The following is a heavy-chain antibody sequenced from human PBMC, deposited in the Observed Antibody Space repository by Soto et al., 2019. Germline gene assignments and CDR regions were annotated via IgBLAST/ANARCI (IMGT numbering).Heavy chain of an antibody. V-gene: IGHV3-30-3*01. CDR3: ASVRKYCGGDCSPSPIDY. CDR1: GFTFSSYA. J-gene: IGHJ4*02. Sequence: QVQLVESGGGVVQPGRSLRLSCAASGFTFSSYAMHWVRQAPGKGLEWVAVISYDGSNKYYADSVKGRFTISRDNSKNTLYLQMNSLRAEDTAVYYCASVRKYCGGDCSPSPIDYWGQGTLVTVSS. D-gene: IGHD2-21*02. CDR2: ISYDGSNK.